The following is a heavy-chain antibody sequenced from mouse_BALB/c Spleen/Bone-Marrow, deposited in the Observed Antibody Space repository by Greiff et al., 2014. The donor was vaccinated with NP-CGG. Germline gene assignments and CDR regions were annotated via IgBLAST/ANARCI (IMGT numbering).Heavy chain of an antibody. D-gene: IGHD1-2*01. Sequence: EVHLVESGGGLVKPGGSLKLSCAASGFTFSDYYMYWVRQTPEKRLEWVATISDGGSYTYYPDSVKGRFTISRDNAKNNLYLQMSSLKSEDTAMYYCARGLITTATSFAYWGQGTLVTVSA. CDR1: GFTFSDYY. CDR3: ARGLITTATSFAY. J-gene: IGHJ3*01. CDR2: ISDGGSYT. V-gene: IGHV5-4*02.